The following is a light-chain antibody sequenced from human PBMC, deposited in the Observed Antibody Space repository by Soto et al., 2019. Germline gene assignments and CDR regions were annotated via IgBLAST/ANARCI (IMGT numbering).Light chain of an antibody. Sequence: SYEPAQPPSVSVAPGQTARMTCGGNDIGTKNVHWYQQKPGQAPLLVIYYDTDRPSGIPERFSGSNSRNTATLTISRVEAGDEADYYCQVWDSTSDHYVFGIGTKLTVL. CDR2: YDT. V-gene: IGLV3-21*04. J-gene: IGLJ1*01. CDR3: QVWDSTSDHYV. CDR1: DIGTKN.